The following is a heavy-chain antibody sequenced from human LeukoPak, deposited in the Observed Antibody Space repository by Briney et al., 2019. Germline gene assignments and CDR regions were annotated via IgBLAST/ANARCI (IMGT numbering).Heavy chain of an antibody. D-gene: IGHD6-19*01. CDR2: ISGSGGST. V-gene: IGHV3-23*01. Sequence: GGSLRLSCAASGFTFSSYGMSWVRQAPGKGLECVSAISGSGGSTYYADSVKGRFTISRDNSKNTLYLQMNSLRAEDTAVYYCAQAVWSRAVAAPFDYWGQGTLVTVSS. CDR3: AQAVWSRAVAAPFDY. CDR1: GFTFSSYG. J-gene: IGHJ4*02.